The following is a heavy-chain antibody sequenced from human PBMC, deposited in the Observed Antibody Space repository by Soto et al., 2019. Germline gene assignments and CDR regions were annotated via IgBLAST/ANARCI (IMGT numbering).Heavy chain of an antibody. Sequence: GGSLRLSCAASGFTFSSYAMHWVRQAPGKGLEWVAVISYDGSNKYYADSVKGRFTISRDNSKNTLYLQMNSLRAEDTAVYYCARDRDLGTYGMDVWGQGTTVPSP. CDR3: ARDRDLGTYGMDV. CDR1: GFTFSSYA. J-gene: IGHJ6*02. CDR2: ISYDGSNK. V-gene: IGHV3-30-3*01. D-gene: IGHD1-1*01.